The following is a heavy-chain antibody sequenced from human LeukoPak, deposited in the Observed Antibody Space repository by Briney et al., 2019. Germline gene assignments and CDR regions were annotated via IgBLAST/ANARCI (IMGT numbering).Heavy chain of an antibody. J-gene: IGHJ4*02. CDR2: IHTSGST. V-gene: IGHV4-4*07. D-gene: IGHD6-6*01. Sequence: PSETLSLTCTVSGGSITSYYCTYIRQPAGKGLEWIGRIHTSGSTNYNPSLKSRVTMSVDTSKSQFSLNLSSVTAADTAMYYCAREFSGTSIAARVFDSWCQGTLVTVSS. CDR1: GGSITSYY. CDR3: AREFSGTSIAARVFDS.